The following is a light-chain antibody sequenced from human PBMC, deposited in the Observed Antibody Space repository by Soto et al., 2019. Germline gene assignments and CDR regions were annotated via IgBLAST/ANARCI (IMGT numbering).Light chain of an antibody. CDR3: QQRSDWPVT. CDR2: DAS. V-gene: IGKV3-11*01. Sequence: EIVLTQSPATLSLSRGERATLSCRASQSVRTSLAWYQQKPDQAPRLLIYDASNRATGIPARFSGSGSGTDFTLTISRLEPEDFAVYYCQQRSDWPVTFGPGTTVDNK. J-gene: IGKJ3*01. CDR1: QSVRTS.